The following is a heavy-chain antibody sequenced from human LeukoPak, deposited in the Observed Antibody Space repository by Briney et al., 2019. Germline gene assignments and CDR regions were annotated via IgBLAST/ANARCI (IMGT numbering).Heavy chain of an antibody. V-gene: IGHV1-3*01. J-gene: IGHJ4*02. D-gene: IGHD6-19*01. CDR2: INAGNGNT. CDR1: GYTFTSYA. CDR3: ARGRGQWLVRGEIDY. Sequence: ASVKVSCKASGYTFTSYAVHWVRQAPGQRLEWMGWINAGNGNTKYSQKFQGRVTITRDTSASTAYMELSSLRSEDTAVYYCARGRGQWLVRGEIDYWGQGTLVTVSS.